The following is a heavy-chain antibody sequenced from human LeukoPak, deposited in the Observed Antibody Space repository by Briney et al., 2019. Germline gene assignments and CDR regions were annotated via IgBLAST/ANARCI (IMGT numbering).Heavy chain of an antibody. J-gene: IGHJ4*02. CDR2: ISGSGGST. CDR1: GFTFSSYA. V-gene: IGHV3-23*01. CDR3: AKRKYYGSGSYYSAFDY. Sequence: PGGSLRLSCAASGFTFSSYAMSWVRQAPGKGLEWVSAISGSGGSTYYADSVKGRFTISRDNSKNTLYLQMNSLRAEDTAVYYCAKRKYYGSGSYYSAFDYWGQGTLVTVSS. D-gene: IGHD3-10*01.